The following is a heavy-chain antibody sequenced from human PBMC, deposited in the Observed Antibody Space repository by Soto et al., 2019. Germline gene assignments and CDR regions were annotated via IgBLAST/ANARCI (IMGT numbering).Heavy chain of an antibody. D-gene: IGHD3-16*01. J-gene: IGHJ5*02. CDR2: ISTSGRTI. Sequence: EVLLVESGGGLVQPGGSLRLSCTASGFTFSSYEMNWVRQAPGKGLEWISYISTSGRTIFDAGSVKGRFTISRDNTWNTLFLQTDSLRPEDTAVYYCARQPAHVYEASPKWFDPWGQGTLVIVSS. CDR3: ARQPAHVYEASPKWFDP. V-gene: IGHV3-48*03. CDR1: GFTFSSYE.